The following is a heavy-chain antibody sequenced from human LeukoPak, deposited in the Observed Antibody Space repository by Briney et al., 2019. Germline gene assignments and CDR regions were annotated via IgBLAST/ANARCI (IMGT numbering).Heavy chain of an antibody. J-gene: IGHJ4*02. CDR3: ARGAKTGYPGLEY. CDR1: GFTFSTYW. V-gene: IGHV3-74*01. D-gene: IGHD5-12*01. Sequence: PGGSLRLSCAASGFTFSTYWMHWVRQAPGKGLVWVSRIHSDGSPTSYADSVKGRFTIARDNAENTVYLQMNSLRGEDTAVYYCARGAKTGYPGLEYWGQGTLVTVSS. CDR2: IHSDGSPT.